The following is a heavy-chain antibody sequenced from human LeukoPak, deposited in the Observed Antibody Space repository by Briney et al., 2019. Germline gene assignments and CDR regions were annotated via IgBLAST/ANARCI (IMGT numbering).Heavy chain of an antibody. D-gene: IGHD5-18*01. CDR2: IHYSGST. J-gene: IGHJ4*02. CDR1: GGSISSYY. V-gene: IGHV4-59*01. Sequence: PSETLSLTCTVSGGSISSYYWSWIRQPPGKGLEWIGYIHYSGSTNYNPSLKSRVTISVDTSKNQFSLKLSSVTAADTAVYYCARDGGGDTAMAYRPWRTETHFDYWGQGTLVTVSS. CDR3: ARDGGGDTAMAYRPWRTETHFDY.